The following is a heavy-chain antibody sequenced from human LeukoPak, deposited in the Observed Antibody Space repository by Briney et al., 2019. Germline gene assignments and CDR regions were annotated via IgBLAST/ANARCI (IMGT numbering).Heavy chain of an antibody. CDR3: ARVRPSRYSGSPDAFDI. J-gene: IGHJ3*02. Sequence: GGSLRLSCAASGFTFSSYAMSWVRQAPGKGLEWVSYISSSSSTIYYADSVKGRFTISRDNAKNSLYLQMNSLRAEDTAVYYCARVRPSRYSGSPDAFDIWGQGTMVTVSS. V-gene: IGHV3-48*04. CDR2: ISSSSSTI. CDR1: GFTFSSYA. D-gene: IGHD1-26*01.